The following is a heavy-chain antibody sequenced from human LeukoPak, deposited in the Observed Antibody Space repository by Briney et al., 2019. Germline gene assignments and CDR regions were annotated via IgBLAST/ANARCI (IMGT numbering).Heavy chain of an antibody. CDR3: ASGRPLGFDY. D-gene: IGHD1-26*01. V-gene: IGHV4-59*01. J-gene: IGHJ4*02. Sequence: SETLSLTCTVSGDSISSYYWTWIRQPPGKGLECIGYIYYSGTTNYNPSFKSRVTISVDTSKNQFSLKLSSVTAADTAVYYCASGRPLGFDYWGQGTLVTVSS. CDR2: IYYSGTT. CDR1: GDSISSYY.